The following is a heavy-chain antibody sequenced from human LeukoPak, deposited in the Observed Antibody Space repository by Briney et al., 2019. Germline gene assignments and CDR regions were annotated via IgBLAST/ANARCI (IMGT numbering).Heavy chain of an antibody. Sequence: GGSLRLSCAASGFTFSSYTMSWVRQAPGKGLEWVAIIWSDGSNEYYADSVKGRFTISRDNSKNMFYLQMNSLRAEDTAVYYCARDASSSSGLADYWGQGTLVTVSS. V-gene: IGHV3-33*08. CDR2: IWSDGSNE. J-gene: IGHJ4*02. CDR3: ARDASSSSGLADY. D-gene: IGHD6-6*01. CDR1: GFTFSSYT.